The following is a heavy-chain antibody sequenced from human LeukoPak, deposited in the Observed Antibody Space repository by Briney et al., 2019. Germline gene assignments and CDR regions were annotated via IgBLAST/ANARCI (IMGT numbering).Heavy chain of an antibody. D-gene: IGHD3-9*01. J-gene: IGHJ4*02. CDR3: ARDIYFDWLSYFDY. CDR2: INWNGGST. V-gene: IGHV3-20*04. CDR1: GFTFDDYG. Sequence: GGSLRLSCAASGFTFDDYGMSWVRQAPGKGLEWVSYINWNGGSTDYADSVKGRFTISRDNAKNSLYLQMNSLRAEDTAVYYCARDIYFDWLSYFDYWGQGTLVTVSS.